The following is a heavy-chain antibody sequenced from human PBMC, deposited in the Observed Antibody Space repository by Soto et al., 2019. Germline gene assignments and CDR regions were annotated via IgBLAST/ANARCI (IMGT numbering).Heavy chain of an antibody. Sequence: GGSLRLSCVASGLTFSTYGMSWVRQAPGQGLVWVSRINSDGVSLSYADSVQGRFTISRDNAKNTLYLQMNSLRADDTAVYYCASGYYGSAVDHEYWGQRTQV. CDR1: GLTFSTYG. D-gene: IGHD3-10*01. J-gene: IGHJ4*02. CDR2: INSDGVSL. V-gene: IGHV3-74*01. CDR3: ASGYYGSAVDHEY.